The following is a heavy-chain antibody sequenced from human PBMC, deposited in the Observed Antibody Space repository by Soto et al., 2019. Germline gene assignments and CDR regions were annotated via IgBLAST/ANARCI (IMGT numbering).Heavy chain of an antibody. CDR2: ISGYNGNT. D-gene: IGHD4-17*01. V-gene: IGHV1-18*04. CDR1: GYTFFSYD. CDR3: AREALFDYGATRDPPGPIYYYYYGMDV. J-gene: IGHJ6*02. Sequence: QVQLVQSGAEVKKPGASVRVSCKASGYTFFSYDITWVRQAPGQGLECMGWISGYNGNTKYAQKFQGRVTMTTDTPTSTAYMELRSLRSDDTAVYYCAREALFDYGATRDPPGPIYYYYYGMDVWGQGTTVTVSS.